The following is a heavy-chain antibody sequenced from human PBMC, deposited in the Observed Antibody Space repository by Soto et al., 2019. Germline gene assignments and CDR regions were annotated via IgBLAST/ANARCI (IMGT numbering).Heavy chain of an antibody. CDR1: GGSISSSNW. D-gene: IGHD6-13*01. CDR3: ARSPMAGLSWRFGY. CDR2: IYHSGRT. V-gene: IGHV4-4*02. Sequence: QVQLQESGPGLVKPSGTLSLTCAFSGGSISSSNWWSWGRQPPGKVLEWIGEIYHSGRTNSNPSLKSPVTLVVEKSKNQFSQKMSSKTAAETAVYYCARSPMAGLSWRFGYWGKGTLVTVYS. J-gene: IGHJ4*02.